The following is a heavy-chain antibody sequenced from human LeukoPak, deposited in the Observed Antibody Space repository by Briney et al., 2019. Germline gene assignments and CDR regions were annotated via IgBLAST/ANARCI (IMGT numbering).Heavy chain of an antibody. Sequence: SGTLSLTCAVSVGSISSGNWWSWVRQSPGKGLEWIGENYHNGTANYNPSLKSRVTISADRFTNHFSLKPTSVTAADTAVYYCATAPILRGEGGEHFKYGMDVWGQGTTVSVSS. J-gene: IGHJ6*02. CDR1: VGSISSGNW. V-gene: IGHV4-4*02. D-gene: IGHD2-2*02. CDR3: ATAPILRGEGGEHFKYGMDV. CDR2: NYHNGTA.